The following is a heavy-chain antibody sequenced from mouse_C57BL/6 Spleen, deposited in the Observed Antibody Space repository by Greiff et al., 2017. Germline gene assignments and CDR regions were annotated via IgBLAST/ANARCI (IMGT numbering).Heavy chain of an antibody. CDR2: INPSTGGT. CDR1: GYSFTGYY. D-gene: IGHD1-1*01. V-gene: IGHV1-42*01. J-gene: IGHJ1*03. Sequence: EVKLQQSGPELVKPGASVKISCKASGYSFTGYYMNWVKQSPEKSLEWIGEINPSTGGTTYNQKFKAKATLTVDKSSSTAYMPLKSLTSEDSAVYYCARYLYYGSSYEYLDDWGTGTTVTVSS. CDR3: ARYLYYGSSYEYLDD.